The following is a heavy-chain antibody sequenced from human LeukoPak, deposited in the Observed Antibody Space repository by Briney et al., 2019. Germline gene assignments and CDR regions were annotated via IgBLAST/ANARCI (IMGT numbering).Heavy chain of an antibody. Sequence: GGSLRLSCAASGFTFSSYSMNWVRQAPGKGLEWVTSISSSSGYIYYADSVKGRFTISRDNAKNSLYLQMNRLRAEDTAVYYCARVGSYDKAFDIWGQGTMVTVSS. D-gene: IGHD3-22*01. V-gene: IGHV3-21*01. CDR3: ARVGSYDKAFDI. CDR1: GFTFSSYS. CDR2: ISSSSGYI. J-gene: IGHJ3*02.